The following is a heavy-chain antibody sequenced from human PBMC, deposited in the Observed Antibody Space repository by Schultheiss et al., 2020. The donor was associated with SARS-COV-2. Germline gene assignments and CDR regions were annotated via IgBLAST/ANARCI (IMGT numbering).Heavy chain of an antibody. CDR2: INHSGST. CDR3: AGGSSSSWLSCDY. J-gene: IGHJ4*02. Sequence: SETLSLTCTVSGGSVSSGSYYWSWIRQPPGKGLEWIGEINHSGSTNYNPSLKSRVTISVDTSKNQFSLKLSSVTAADTAVYYCAGGSSSSWLSCDYWGQGTLVTVSS. CDR1: GGSVSSGSYY. D-gene: IGHD6-13*01. V-gene: IGHV4-61*01.